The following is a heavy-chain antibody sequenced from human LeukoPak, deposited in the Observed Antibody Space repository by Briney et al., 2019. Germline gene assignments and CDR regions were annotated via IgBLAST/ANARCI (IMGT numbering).Heavy chain of an antibody. CDR3: ARRAATERGHSYGLDY. CDR2: ISSSSRYI. J-gene: IGHJ4*02. Sequence: GGSLRFSCVASGFTFSTYSMNWVRQAPGKGLEWVSSISSSSRYIYYADSMTGRFTISRDNAKNSLYLQMHSLRAEDTAIYYCARRAATERGHSYGLDYWGQGTLVTVSS. CDR1: GFTFSTYS. D-gene: IGHD5-18*01. V-gene: IGHV3-21*01.